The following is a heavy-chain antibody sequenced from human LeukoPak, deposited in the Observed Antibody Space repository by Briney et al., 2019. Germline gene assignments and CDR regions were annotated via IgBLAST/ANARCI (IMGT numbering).Heavy chain of an antibody. V-gene: IGHV3-66*01. J-gene: IGHJ4*02. D-gene: IGHD2-2*01. Sequence: PGGSLRLSCAASGFTFSDYYMTWVRQAPGKGLEWVSVIYSGDNTYYADSVKGRFTISRDNSKNTLYLQMNSLRAEDTAVYYCARGRKYCSSTSSCYAGDFDYWGQGTLVTVSS. CDR1: GFTFSDYY. CDR3: ARGRKYCSSTSSCYAGDFDY. CDR2: IYSGDNT.